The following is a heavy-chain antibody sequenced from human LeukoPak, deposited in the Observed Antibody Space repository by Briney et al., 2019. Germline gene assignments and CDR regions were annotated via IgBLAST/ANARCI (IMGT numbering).Heavy chain of an antibody. Sequence: PGGSLRLSCAASGFDFSSYSMNWVRQAPGKGLECVSSISSSGNNMYYADSVKGRFTISRDNAKNSLYLQMNNLTAEDTAVYYCAELGITMIGGVWGKGTTVTISS. CDR2: ISSSGNNM. CDR1: GFDFSSYS. V-gene: IGHV3-21*01. CDR3: AELGITMIGGV. J-gene: IGHJ6*04. D-gene: IGHD3-10*02.